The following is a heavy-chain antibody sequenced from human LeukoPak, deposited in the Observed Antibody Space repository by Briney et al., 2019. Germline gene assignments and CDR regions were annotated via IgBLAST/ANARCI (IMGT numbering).Heavy chain of an antibody. D-gene: IGHD2-2*01. CDR2: ISAYNGNT. J-gene: IGHJ4*02. CDR1: GGTFSSYT. Sequence: AAVKVSCKGSGGTFSSYTISLVRQAPGQRPEGMGWISAYNGNTNYAQKLQSRVTMTTDTSTSTAYMELRSLRSDDMAVYYCARDEDQLTRYDYWGQGTLVTVSS. V-gene: IGHV1-18*03. CDR3: ARDEDQLTRYDY.